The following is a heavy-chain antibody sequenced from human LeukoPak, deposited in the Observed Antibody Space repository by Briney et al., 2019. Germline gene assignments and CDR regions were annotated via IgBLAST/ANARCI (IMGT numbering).Heavy chain of an antibody. CDR1: GFTFSSYW. D-gene: IGHD3-22*01. Sequence: GGSLRLSRAASGFTFSSYWMSWVRQAPGKGLEGVANIKQDGWEKHYVDSVKGRFTISRNNAKNSLYLQVNSLRAEDTAVYYCAKVDFYDTSGYYGPTFLDYWGEGTLATVYS. CDR3: AKVDFYDTSGYYGPTFLDY. V-gene: IGHV3-7*03. J-gene: IGHJ4*02. CDR2: IKQDGWEK.